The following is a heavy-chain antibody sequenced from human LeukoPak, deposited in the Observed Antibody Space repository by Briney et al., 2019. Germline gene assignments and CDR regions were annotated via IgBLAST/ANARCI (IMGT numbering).Heavy chain of an antibody. Sequence: GGSLRLSCAASRFTFSSYSMNWVRQAPGKGLEWVSSISSSSSYIYYADSVKGRFTISRDNAKNSLYLQMNSLRAEDTAVYYCARGSVVVRYYDFWSGYYTGKTIGEFDYWGQGTLVTVSS. J-gene: IGHJ4*02. CDR1: RFTFSSYS. V-gene: IGHV3-21*01. D-gene: IGHD3-3*01. CDR2: ISSSSSYI. CDR3: ARGSVVVRYYDFWSGYYTGKTIGEFDY.